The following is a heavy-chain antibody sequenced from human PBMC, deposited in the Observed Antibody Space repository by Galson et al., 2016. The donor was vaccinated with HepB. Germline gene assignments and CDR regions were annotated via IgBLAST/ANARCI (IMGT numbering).Heavy chain of an antibody. CDR3: ARQGSAGHPNWFDT. CDR2: INYSGST. J-gene: IGHJ5*02. CDR1: GGSFSSYY. V-gene: IGHV4-34*01. Sequence: SETLSLTCGVYGGSFSSYYWTWIRQPPGKGLEWIGEINYSGSTNYNPSLKSRVTISVDTSTNQFSLRLSFVTAADPAVYFGARQGSAGHPNWFDTWGQGTLVTVSP. D-gene: IGHD3-10*01.